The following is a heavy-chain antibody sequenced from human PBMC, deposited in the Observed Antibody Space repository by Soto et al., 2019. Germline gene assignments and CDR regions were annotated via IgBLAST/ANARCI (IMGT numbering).Heavy chain of an antibody. Sequence: GGSLRLSCAASGFTFDDYAMHWVRQAPGKGLERVSDISCNSSTIYYADSVKGRFTISRDNAKNSLYLQMNSLRAEDTAVYYCARVGEGYCSSTSCYPNYFDYWGQGTLVTVSS. J-gene: IGHJ4*02. CDR3: ARVGEGYCSSTSCYPNYFDY. CDR2: ISCNSSTI. D-gene: IGHD2-2*01. V-gene: IGHV3-48*01. CDR1: GFTFDDYA.